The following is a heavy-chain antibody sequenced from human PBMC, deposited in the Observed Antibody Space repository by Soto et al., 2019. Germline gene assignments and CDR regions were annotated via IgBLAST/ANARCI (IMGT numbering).Heavy chain of an antibody. Sequence: SETLSLTCAFYVVSFSGYYWSCIRHPPGKGLEWIGEINHSGSTNYNPSLKSRVTISVDTSKNQFSLKLSSVTDADTAVYYCARGSARGASPRYNWFEPWGQGTLVIVSS. J-gene: IGHJ5*02. CDR3: ARGSARGASPRYNWFEP. V-gene: IGHV4-34*01. D-gene: IGHD1-26*01. CDR1: VVSFSGYY. CDR2: INHSGST.